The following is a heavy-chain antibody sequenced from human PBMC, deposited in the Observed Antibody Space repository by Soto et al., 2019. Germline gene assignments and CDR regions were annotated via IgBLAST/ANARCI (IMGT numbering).Heavy chain of an antibody. CDR2: IDGSDGTT. J-gene: IGHJ5*02. V-gene: IGHV3-23*01. Sequence: EFQVLQSGGGLVQPGGSLTLSCAASGFPFSSTDMTWVRQAPGKGLEWVSTIDGSDGTTYYADSVKGRFTISRDNSINTVFLQMNSLRADDTALYFCAKNSGWFNTWGQGALVTVSS. CDR3: AKNSGWFNT. D-gene: IGHD3-10*01. CDR1: GFPFSSTD.